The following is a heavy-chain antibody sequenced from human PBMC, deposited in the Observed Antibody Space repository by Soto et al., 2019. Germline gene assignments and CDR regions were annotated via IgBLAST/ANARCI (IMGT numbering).Heavy chain of an antibody. Sequence: GGSLRLSCAASGFTFSSYAMSWVRQAPGKGLEWVSAISGSGGSTYYADSVKGRFTISRDNSKNTLYLQMNSLRAEDTAVYYCAKPDILRSTSCYNYWGQGTLVTVSS. CDR2: ISGSGGST. CDR1: GFTFSSYA. V-gene: IGHV3-23*01. D-gene: IGHD2-2*02. CDR3: AKPDILRSTSCYNY. J-gene: IGHJ4*02.